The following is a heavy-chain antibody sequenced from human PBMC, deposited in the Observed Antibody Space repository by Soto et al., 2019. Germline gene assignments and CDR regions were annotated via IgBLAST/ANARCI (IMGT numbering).Heavy chain of an antibody. Sequence: ASVKVACKASGGTFSRYAISWVRQAPGQALEWMGGIIPIFGTADYAPKFQGRVTITADESTSTAYMELSSLRSEDTAVYYCASHSGSSPEGRYYYGMDVWGQGTTVTVSS. CDR3: ASHSGSSPEGRYYYGMDV. CDR2: IIPIFGTA. J-gene: IGHJ6*02. CDR1: GGTFSRYA. V-gene: IGHV1-69*13. D-gene: IGHD1-26*01.